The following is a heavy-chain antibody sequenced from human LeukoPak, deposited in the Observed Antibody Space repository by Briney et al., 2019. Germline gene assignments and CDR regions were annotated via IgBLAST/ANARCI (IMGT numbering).Heavy chain of an antibody. CDR1: GYTFTSYG. D-gene: IGHD3-9*01. CDR2: ISAYNGNT. Sequence: ASVKVSCKASGYTFTSYGISWVRQAPGQGLEWMGWISAYNGNTNYAQKFQGRVTITTDESTSTAYMELSSLRSEDTAVYYCARGAVIRYFDWLPPDYWGQGTLVTVSS. V-gene: IGHV1-18*01. CDR3: ARGAVIRYFDWLPPDY. J-gene: IGHJ4*02.